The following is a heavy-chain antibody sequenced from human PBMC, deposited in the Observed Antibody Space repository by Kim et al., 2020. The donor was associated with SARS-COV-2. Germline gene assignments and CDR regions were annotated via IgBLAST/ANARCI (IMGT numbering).Heavy chain of an antibody. V-gene: IGHV4-34*01. CDR2: INHSGST. J-gene: IGHJ5*02. D-gene: IGHD1-7*01. Sequence: SETLSLTCAVYGGSFSGYYWSWIRQPPGKGLEWIGEINHSGSTNYNPSLKSRVTISVDTSKNQFSLKLSSVTAADTAVYYCARQVNNWNYVWFDPWGQGTLVTVSS. CDR3: ARQVNNWNYVWFDP. CDR1: GGSFSGYY.